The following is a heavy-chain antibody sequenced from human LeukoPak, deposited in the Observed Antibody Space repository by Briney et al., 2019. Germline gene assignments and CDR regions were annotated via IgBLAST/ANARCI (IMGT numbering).Heavy chain of an antibody. Sequence: GGSLRLSCAASGFTFSSYGMHWVRQAPGKGLEWEAVISYDGSNKYYADSVKGRFTISRDNSKNTLYLQMNSLRAEDTAVYYCAKLAGGVAASRSHFDYWGQGTLVTVSS. V-gene: IGHV3-30*18. CDR2: ISYDGSNK. CDR3: AKLAGGVAASRSHFDY. D-gene: IGHD2-15*01. CDR1: GFTFSSYG. J-gene: IGHJ4*02.